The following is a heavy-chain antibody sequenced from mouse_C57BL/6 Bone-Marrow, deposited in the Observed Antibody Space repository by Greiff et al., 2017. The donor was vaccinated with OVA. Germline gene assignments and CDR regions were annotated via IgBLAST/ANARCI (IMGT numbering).Heavy chain of an antibody. V-gene: IGHV3-6*01. D-gene: IGHD1-1*01. Sequence: VQLKESGPGLVKPSQSLSLTCSVTGYSITSGYYWNWIRQFPGNQLEWMGYISYDGSNNFNPSLKNRISITRDTSKNQVFLKLNSVSTEDTATYYCARGVPLFYCSLRDYAMDYWGQGTSVTVSS. CDR1: GYSITSGYY. CDR3: ARGVPLFYCSLRDYAMDY. J-gene: IGHJ4*01. CDR2: ISYDGSN.